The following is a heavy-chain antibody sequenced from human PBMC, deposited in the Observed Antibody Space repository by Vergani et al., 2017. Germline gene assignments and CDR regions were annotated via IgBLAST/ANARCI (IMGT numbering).Heavy chain of an antibody. Sequence: QVHLVESGGGVVQPGRSLRLSCVVSGFTSSYYGMHWVRQAPGKGLEWVAVISYDGTQKYYADSVKGRFTISRDNSKNTLYLQMNSLRAEDTAVYYCANDIVGATPGKYYFDYWGQGTLVTVSS. V-gene: IGHV3-30*18. J-gene: IGHJ4*02. CDR2: ISYDGTQK. CDR1: GFTSSYYG. D-gene: IGHD1-26*01. CDR3: ANDIVGATPGKYYFDY.